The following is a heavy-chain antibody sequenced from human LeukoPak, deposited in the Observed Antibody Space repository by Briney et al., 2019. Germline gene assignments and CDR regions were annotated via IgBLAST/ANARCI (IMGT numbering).Heavy chain of an antibody. CDR3: AKETTVTTLFSSHDY. D-gene: IGHD4-17*01. CDR1: GFTFSSYS. CDR2: ISGSGGST. V-gene: IGHV3-23*01. J-gene: IGHJ4*02. Sequence: QAGGSLRLSCAASGFTFSSYSMNWVRQAPGKGLEWVSAISGSGGSTYYADSVKGRFTISRDNSKNTLYLQMNSLRAEDTAVYYCAKETTVTTLFSSHDYWGQGTLVTVSS.